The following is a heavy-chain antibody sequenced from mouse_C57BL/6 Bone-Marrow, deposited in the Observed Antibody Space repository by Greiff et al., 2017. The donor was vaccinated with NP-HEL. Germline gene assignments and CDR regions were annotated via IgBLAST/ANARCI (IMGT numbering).Heavy chain of an antibody. CDR2: INPCSGYT. D-gene: IGHD4-1*02. Sequence: VQLQESGAELVKPGASVKLSCKASGYTFTSYWMHWVKQRPGQGLEWIGYINPCSGYTKYNQKFKGKATLTVDKSSSTAYMQLSSLTSEDSAVYYCAGYRASTGARAMAYWGQGTSVTVSA. J-gene: IGHJ4*01. V-gene: IGHV1-7*01. CDR3: AGYRASTGARAMAY. CDR1: GYTFTSYW.